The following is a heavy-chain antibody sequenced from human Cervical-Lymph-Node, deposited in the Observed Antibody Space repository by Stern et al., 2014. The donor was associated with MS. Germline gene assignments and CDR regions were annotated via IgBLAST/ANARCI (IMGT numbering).Heavy chain of an antibody. Sequence: EEQLEESGGGLVQPGGSLRLSCAASGFTFSRKWMHWVRQAPGKGLVWVSRIKSDGSNANYEDSVKGRFTISRDNAKNTLYLQMNSLRAEDTAVYYCARENWYLDLWGRGTQVTVSS. J-gene: IGHJ2*01. CDR2: IKSDGSNA. V-gene: IGHV3-74*01. CDR3: ARENWYLDL. CDR1: GFTFSRKW.